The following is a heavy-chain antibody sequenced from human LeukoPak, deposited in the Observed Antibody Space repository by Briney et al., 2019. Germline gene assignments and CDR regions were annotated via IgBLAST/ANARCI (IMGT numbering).Heavy chain of an antibody. CDR2: ISYDGSNK. Sequence: GSLSLSCAASGFTFSSYGMHWVRQAPGKGLEWVAVISYDGSNKYYADSVKGRFTISRDNSKNTLYLQMNSLRAEDTAVYYCAKDNIAAAGGFDYWGQGTLVTVSS. CDR1: GFTFSSYG. V-gene: IGHV3-30*18. D-gene: IGHD6-13*01. J-gene: IGHJ4*02. CDR3: AKDNIAAAGGFDY.